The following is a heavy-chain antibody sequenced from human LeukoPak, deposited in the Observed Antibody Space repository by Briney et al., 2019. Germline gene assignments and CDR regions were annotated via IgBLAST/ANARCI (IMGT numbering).Heavy chain of an antibody. J-gene: IGHJ4*02. CDR1: GFTFSTYT. V-gene: IGHV3-21*04. Sequence: PGGSLRLSCAASGFTFSTYTMNWVRQAPGKGLEWVSSISSGSSYIYYADSVKGRFTISRDNSKNTLYLQMNSLRAEDTALYYCAKRGTTGQTRHFDYWGQGTLVTVSS. D-gene: IGHD1-1*01. CDR2: ISSGSSYI. CDR3: AKRGTTGQTRHFDY.